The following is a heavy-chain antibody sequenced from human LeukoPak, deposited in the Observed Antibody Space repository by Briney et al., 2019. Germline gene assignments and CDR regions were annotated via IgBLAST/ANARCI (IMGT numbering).Heavy chain of an antibody. CDR1: GGSFSTYY. CDR3: ASNPHRDGPLNC. D-gene: IGHD5-24*01. V-gene: IGHV4-34*01. CDR2: INHSGTF. J-gene: IGHJ4*02. Sequence: SETLSLTCAVYGGSFSTYYWSWIRQPPGRGLEWIGEINHSGTFNYDPSLESRVTMSIDTSKNQLSLKLRSVTAADTAVYYCASNPHRDGPLNCWGQGTLVTVSS.